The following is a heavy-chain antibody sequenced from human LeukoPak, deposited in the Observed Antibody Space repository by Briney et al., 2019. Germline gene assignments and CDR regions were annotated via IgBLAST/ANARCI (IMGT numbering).Heavy chain of an antibody. CDR3: AKSSGPRYYFGC. D-gene: IGHD6-19*01. Sequence: PSETLSLTCAVYGVSFSGYYWSWIRQPPGKGLEWVSSISGSAATTYYADSVEGRFTISRDNSKNTLYLQMNNLRAEDTAVYYCAKSSGPRYYFGCWGRGTLVTVSS. CDR2: ISGSAATT. J-gene: IGHJ4*02. V-gene: IGHV3-23*01. CDR1: GVSFSGYY.